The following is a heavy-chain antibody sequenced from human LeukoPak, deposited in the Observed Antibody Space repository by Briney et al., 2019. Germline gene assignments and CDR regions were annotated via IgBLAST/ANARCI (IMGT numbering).Heavy chain of an antibody. J-gene: IGHJ4*02. D-gene: IGHD6-13*01. Sequence: ASVKVSCKASGNTFTSYYMHWVRQAPGQGLEWMGIINPSGGRTNYAQKFQGRVTMIRDTSTSAVYMELSSLRSEDTAMYYCARDNTAGGPFDYWGQGTLVTVSS. V-gene: IGHV1-46*01. CDR1: GNTFTSYY. CDR2: INPSGGRT. CDR3: ARDNTAGGPFDY.